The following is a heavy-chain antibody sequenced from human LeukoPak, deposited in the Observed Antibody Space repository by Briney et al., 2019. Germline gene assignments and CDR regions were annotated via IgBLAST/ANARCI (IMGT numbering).Heavy chain of an antibody. CDR3: ASNTKYYEGSGHYVFDF. J-gene: IGHJ4*02. CDR2: IIPILGTA. D-gene: IGHD3-22*01. CDR1: GYTFTGYY. Sequence: SVKVSCKASGYTFTGYYMHWVRQAPGQGLEWMGGIIPILGTAKYPQRFQGRVTITADEITSTAYMELSSLTSEDTAVYYCASNTKYYEGSGHYVFDFWGQGTLVSVSS. V-gene: IGHV1-69*13.